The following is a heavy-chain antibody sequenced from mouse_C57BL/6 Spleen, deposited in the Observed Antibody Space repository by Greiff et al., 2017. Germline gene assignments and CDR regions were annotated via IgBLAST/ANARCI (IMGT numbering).Heavy chain of an antibody. CDR3: TPYYYGSSPWFAY. V-gene: IGHV14-1*01. J-gene: IGHJ3*01. D-gene: IGHD1-1*01. CDR1: GFNIKDYY. Sequence: EVQLQQSGAELVRPGASVKLSCTASGFNIKDYYMHWVKQRPEQGLEWIGRIDPEDGDTEYAPKFQGKATMTADTSSNTAYLQLSSLTSEDNAVYYCTPYYYGSSPWFAYWGQGTLVTVSA. CDR2: IDPEDGDT.